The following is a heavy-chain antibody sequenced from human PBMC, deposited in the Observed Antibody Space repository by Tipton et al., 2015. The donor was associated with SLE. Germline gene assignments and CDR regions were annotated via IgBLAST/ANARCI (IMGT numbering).Heavy chain of an antibody. Sequence: TLSLTCTVSGVSIRSGGYHWTWIRQHPGKGLEWFGYISNIGSAYYSPSLKSRVAISMDMSKNQFSLRLNSVTAADTAMYYCARSFGSGSYMPSDFDNWGQGTLVTVSS. J-gene: IGHJ4*02. CDR2: ISNIGSA. V-gene: IGHV4-31*03. CDR3: ARSFGSGSYMPSDFDN. CDR1: GVSIRSGGYH. D-gene: IGHD3-10*01.